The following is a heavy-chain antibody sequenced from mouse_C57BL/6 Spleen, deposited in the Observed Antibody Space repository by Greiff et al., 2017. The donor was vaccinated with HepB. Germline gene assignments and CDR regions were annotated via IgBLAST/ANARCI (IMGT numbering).Heavy chain of an antibody. Sequence: EVKLQQSGPVLVKPGASVKMSCKASGYTFTDYYMNWVKQSPGKSLEWIGVINPYNGGTSYNQKFKGKATLTVDKSSSTAYMELNSLTSEDSAVYYCARSGDYYGSSYLDYWGQGTTLTVSS. CDR3: ARSGDYYGSSYLDY. V-gene: IGHV1-19*01. D-gene: IGHD1-1*01. CDR1: GYTFTDYY. J-gene: IGHJ2*01. CDR2: INPYNGGT.